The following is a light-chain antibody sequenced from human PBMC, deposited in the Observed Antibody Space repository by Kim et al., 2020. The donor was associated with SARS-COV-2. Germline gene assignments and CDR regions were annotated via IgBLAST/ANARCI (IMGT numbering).Light chain of an antibody. CDR2: NVS. J-gene: IGLJ1*01. Sequence: SITISCTGTGTDVGGYNYVSWYQQHPGKAPKLLISNVSNRPSRISYRFSGSKSGNTASLTISGLQAEDEADYYCSSYTSSSSLYVFGGGTKVTVL. CDR1: GTDVGGYNY. V-gene: IGLV2-14*03. CDR3: SSYTSSSSLYV.